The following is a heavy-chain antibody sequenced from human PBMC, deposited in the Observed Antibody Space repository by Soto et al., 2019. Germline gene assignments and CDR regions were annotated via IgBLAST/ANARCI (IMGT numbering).Heavy chain of an antibody. Sequence: SQTLSLTCAISGDSVFSNSAAWNWIRQSPSRGLGWLGRTYYRSKWYNDYAVSVKSRITINPDTSKNQFSLQLNSVTPEDTAVYYCARDRAGGHSDYYYMDVWGKGTTVTVSS. V-gene: IGHV6-1*01. CDR1: GDSVFSNSAA. CDR3: ARDRAGGHSDYYYMDV. J-gene: IGHJ6*03. D-gene: IGHD2-15*01. CDR2: TYYRSKWYN.